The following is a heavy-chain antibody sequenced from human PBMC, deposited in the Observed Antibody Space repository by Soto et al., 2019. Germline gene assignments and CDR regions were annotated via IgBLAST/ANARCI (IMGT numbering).Heavy chain of an antibody. CDR1: GFTVSGKKY. D-gene: IGHD1-1*01. CDR2: LYDVDGT. V-gene: IGHV3-53*01. J-gene: IGHJ3*02. Sequence: DVQLVASGGGLIQPGESLRLSCAAFGFTVSGKKYMAWVRQAPGKGLEWVSALYDVDGTYYAESVKGRFTTSSDSSRTIVYLQMYSLRPDDTAVYFCASWHRQEHDYDIWGQGTTVTVSS. CDR3: ASWHRQEHDYDI.